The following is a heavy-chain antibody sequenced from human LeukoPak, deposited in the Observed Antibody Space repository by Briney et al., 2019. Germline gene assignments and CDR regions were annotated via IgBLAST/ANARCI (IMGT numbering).Heavy chain of an antibody. V-gene: IGHV4-39*07. CDR3: ARGGDCSSTSCYLYYYYYYMDV. D-gene: IGHD2-2*01. CDR1: GGSISSSSYY. J-gene: IGHJ6*03. Sequence: SETLSLTCTVSGGSISSSSYYWGWIRQPPGKGLEWIVSIYYSGSTYYNPSLKSRVTISVDTSKNQFSLKLSSVTAADAAVYYCARGGDCSSTSCYLYYYYYYMDVWGKGTTVTVSS. CDR2: IYYSGST.